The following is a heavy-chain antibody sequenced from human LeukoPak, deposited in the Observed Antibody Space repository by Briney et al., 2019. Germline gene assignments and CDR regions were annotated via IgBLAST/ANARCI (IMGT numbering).Heavy chain of an antibody. D-gene: IGHD3-10*01. V-gene: IGHV1-18*01. Sequence: ASVKVSCKASGYTFTSYGISWVRQAPGQGLEWMGWISAYNGNTNYAQKLQGRVTMTTDTSTSTAYMELRSLRSDDTAVYYCARDHGWYYYGSGSYPLHFDYWGQGTLVTVSS. CDR1: GYTFTSYG. CDR2: ISAYNGNT. CDR3: ARDHGWYYYGSGSYPLHFDY. J-gene: IGHJ4*02.